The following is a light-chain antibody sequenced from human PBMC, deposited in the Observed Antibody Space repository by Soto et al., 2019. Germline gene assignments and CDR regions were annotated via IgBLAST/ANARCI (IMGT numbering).Light chain of an antibody. CDR2: EGS. CDR3: CSYAGSRTFVV. Sequence: QSALTQPASVSGSPGQSITISCTGTSSDVGSYKLVSWYQQHPGKAPKLMIYEGSKRPSGVSDRFSGSKSGNTVSLTISGLQAEDEADYYCCSYAGSRTFVVFGGGTKVTVL. CDR1: SSDVGSYKL. J-gene: IGLJ2*01. V-gene: IGLV2-23*03.